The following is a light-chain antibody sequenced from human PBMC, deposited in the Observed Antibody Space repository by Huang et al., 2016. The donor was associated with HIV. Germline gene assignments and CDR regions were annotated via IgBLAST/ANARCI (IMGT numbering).Light chain of an antibody. CDR3: QQYNDWPYT. CDR2: GAS. Sequence: EIVMTQSPVTLSVSPGERVTLSCRASQSVTTNLAWYQQKPGQAPRLLIYGASTRATGIPARFSGSGSGTEFTLTISSLQSEDFAVCYCQQYNDWPYTFGQGTKLEIK. CDR1: QSVTTN. V-gene: IGKV3-15*01. J-gene: IGKJ2*01.